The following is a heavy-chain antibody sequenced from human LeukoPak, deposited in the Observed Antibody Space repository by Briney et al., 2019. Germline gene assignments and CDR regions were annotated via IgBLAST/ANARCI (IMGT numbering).Heavy chain of an antibody. J-gene: IGHJ6*03. Sequence: PGGSLRLSCAASGFTFSGSAMNWVRPASGKGLEWVGRIRSKANKYATEYAVSVNGRFTISRDDSKNMAYLQMNSLKPEDTAVYYCAKAAGTDYYYYYYMDVWGKGTTVTVSS. V-gene: IGHV3-73*01. CDR1: GFTFSGSA. CDR2: IRSKANKYAT. CDR3: AKAAGTDYYYYYYMDV. D-gene: IGHD6-13*01.